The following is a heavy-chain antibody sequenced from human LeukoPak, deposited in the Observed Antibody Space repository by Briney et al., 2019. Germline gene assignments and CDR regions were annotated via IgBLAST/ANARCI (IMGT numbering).Heavy chain of an antibody. CDR2: TYYRSKWYN. CDR3: ARALHPGALGYSYSKAFDY. J-gene: IGHJ4*02. V-gene: IGHV6-1*01. D-gene: IGHD5-18*01. CDR1: GDSVSSNSAA. Sequence: SQTLSLTCAISGDSVSSNSAAWNWIRQSPSRGLEWLGRTYYRSKWYNDYAVSVKSRITINPDTSKNQFSLQLNSVTPEDTAVYYCARALHPGALGYSYSKAFDYWGQGTLVTVSS.